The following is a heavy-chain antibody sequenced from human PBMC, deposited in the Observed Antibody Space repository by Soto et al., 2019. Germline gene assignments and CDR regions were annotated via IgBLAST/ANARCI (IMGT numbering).Heavy chain of an antibody. Sequence: QVQLVQSGAEVKKPGSSVKVSCKASGGTFSSYAISWVRQAPGQGLEWMGGIIPIFGTANYAQKFQGRVTITADKSTSTDYMELSSLRSEDTAVYYCASEGSGWYRGYNWFDPWGQGTLVTVSS. CDR3: ASEGSGWYRGYNWFDP. D-gene: IGHD6-19*01. V-gene: IGHV1-69*06. J-gene: IGHJ5*02. CDR2: IIPIFGTA. CDR1: GGTFSSYA.